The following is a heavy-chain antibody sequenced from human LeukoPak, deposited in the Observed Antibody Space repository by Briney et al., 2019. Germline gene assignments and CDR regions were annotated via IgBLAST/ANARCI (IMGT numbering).Heavy chain of an antibody. J-gene: IGHJ4*02. CDR1: GGSISSSSYY. V-gene: IGHV4-39*01. D-gene: IGHD3-22*01. Sequence: SETLSLTCTVSGGSISSSSYYWGWIRQPPGKGLEWIGSIYYSGSTYYNPSLKSRVTISVDTSKNQFSLKLSSVTAADTAVYYCARWDYYDSSGYYYPIDYWGQGTLVTVSS. CDR3: ARWDYYDSSGYYYPIDY. CDR2: IYYSGST.